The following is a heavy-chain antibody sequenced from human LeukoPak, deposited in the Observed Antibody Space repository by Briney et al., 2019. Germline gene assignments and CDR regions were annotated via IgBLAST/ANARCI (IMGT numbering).Heavy chain of an antibody. CDR3: ASAMVRGVMRAGYSYGPRFDY. J-gene: IGHJ4*02. D-gene: IGHD3-10*01. CDR1: GGSSSGYY. Sequence: SETLSLTCAVYGGSSSGYYWSWIRQPPGKGLEWIGEINHSGSTNYNPSLKSRVTISVDTSKNQFSLKLSSVTAADTAVYYCASAMVRGVMRAGYSYGPRFDYWGQGTLVTVSS. CDR2: INHSGST. V-gene: IGHV4-34*01.